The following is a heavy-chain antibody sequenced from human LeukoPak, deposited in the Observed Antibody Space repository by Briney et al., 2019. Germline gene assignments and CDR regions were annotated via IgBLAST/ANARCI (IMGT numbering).Heavy chain of an antibody. Sequence: PGGSLRLSCATSGFTFSNYAVSWVRQAPGKGLEWVAVIWYDGSNKYYADSVKGRFTISRDNSKNTLYLQMNSLRAEDTAVYYCARGYGGDSGAFDYWGQGTLVTVSS. CDR1: GFTFSNYA. CDR3: ARGYGGDSGAFDY. CDR2: IWYDGSNK. J-gene: IGHJ4*02. D-gene: IGHD4-23*01. V-gene: IGHV3-33*08.